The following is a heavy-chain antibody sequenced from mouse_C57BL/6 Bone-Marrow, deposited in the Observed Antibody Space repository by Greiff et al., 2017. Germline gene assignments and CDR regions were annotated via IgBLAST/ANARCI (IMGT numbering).Heavy chain of an antibody. CDR2: ISDGGSYT. Sequence: EVHLVESGGGLVKPGGSLKLSCAASGFTFSSYAMSWVRQTPEKRLEWVATISDGGSYTYYPDNVKGRFTISRDNAKNNLYLQLSHLKSEDTAMXYCAREANWVYAMDYVGQGTSVTVSS. J-gene: IGHJ4*01. CDR3: AREANWVYAMDY. CDR1: GFTFSSYA. D-gene: IGHD4-1*01. V-gene: IGHV5-4*01.